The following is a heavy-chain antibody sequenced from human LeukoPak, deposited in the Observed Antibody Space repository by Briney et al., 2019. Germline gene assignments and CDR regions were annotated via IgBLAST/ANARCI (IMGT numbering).Heavy chain of an antibody. V-gene: IGHV1-46*01. J-gene: IGHJ4*02. CDR1: GYTFTSYD. Sequence: ASVKVSCKASGYTFTSYDINWVRQATGQGLEWMGIINPNGGSTNCAQKFQGRVTMTRDTSTSTVYIELRSLRSEDTAVYYCACRYCSGGSCLDYWGQGTLVTVSS. CDR2: INPNGGST. D-gene: IGHD2-15*01. CDR3: ACRYCSGGSCLDY.